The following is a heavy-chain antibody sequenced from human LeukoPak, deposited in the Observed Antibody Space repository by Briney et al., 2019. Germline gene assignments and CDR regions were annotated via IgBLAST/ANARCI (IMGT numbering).Heavy chain of an antibody. CDR3: AGFSHKGV. V-gene: IGHV3-66*01. J-gene: IGHJ6*02. Sequence: GGALRLSCAASGFTLSNNYMSWVRQAPGEGLEWLALVYSGGSTYYPELVKGSFTMSRDNSKNTLYLQMTVLRAEDTAVYYCAGFSHKGVWGQGTTVTVSS. CDR1: GFTLSNNY. CDR2: VYSGGST.